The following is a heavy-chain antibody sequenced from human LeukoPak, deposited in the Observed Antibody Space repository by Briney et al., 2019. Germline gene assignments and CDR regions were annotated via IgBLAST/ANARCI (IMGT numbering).Heavy chain of an antibody. Sequence: GGSLRLSCAASGFTFSSYWMHWVRQAPGKGLVWVSRIKSDGTTTDYADSVKGRFTISRDNAKNTLYLQMNSLRAEDTAVYYCAKNYYGSGSYYNAGAFDIWGQGTMVTVSS. CDR1: GFTFSSYW. CDR3: AKNYYGSGSYYNAGAFDI. CDR2: IKSDGTTT. D-gene: IGHD3-10*01. J-gene: IGHJ3*02. V-gene: IGHV3-74*01.